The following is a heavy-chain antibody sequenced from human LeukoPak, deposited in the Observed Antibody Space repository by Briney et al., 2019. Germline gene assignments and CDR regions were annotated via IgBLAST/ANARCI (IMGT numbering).Heavy chain of an antibody. J-gene: IGHJ4*02. Sequence: GRSLRLSCAASGFTFSSYGMHWVRQAPGQGLEWVAVIWYEGSDKYYADSVKGRFTISRDNSNNTPHLQMNSLRAEDTAVYYCGRAMEVYQLLPDYWGQGTLVTVSS. CDR3: GRAMEVYQLLPDY. CDR2: IWYEGSDK. CDR1: GFTFSSYG. D-gene: IGHD2-2*01. V-gene: IGHV3-33*01.